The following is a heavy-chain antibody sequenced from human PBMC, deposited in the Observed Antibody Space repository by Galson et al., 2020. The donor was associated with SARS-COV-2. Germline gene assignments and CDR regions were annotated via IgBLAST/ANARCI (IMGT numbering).Heavy chain of an antibody. CDR3: ARLSGPHMISGVVIIPPSGLYGMDV. CDR2: LYYSGSP. D-gene: IGHD3-3*01. V-gene: IGHV4-39*01. Sequence: SDTLTLPCTLSGGSISSSSYYWGWIRHPPGKGLEWIGSLYYSGSPYRNPSLKSRLTISLDMYKHQFSLKLSSVTAADTAVYYCARLSGPHMISGVVIIPPSGLYGMDVWGQGTTVIVSS. J-gene: IGHJ6*02. CDR1: GGSISSSSYY.